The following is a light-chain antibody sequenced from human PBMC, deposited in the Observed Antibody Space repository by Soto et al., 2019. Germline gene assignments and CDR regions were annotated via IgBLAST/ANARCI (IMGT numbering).Light chain of an antibody. Sequence: QSVLTQPPSVSGAPGQRVSISCTGTNTNIGAGYDVNWYQLLPGTAPKLLIYANINRPSGVPDRVSGSKSGASAFLVITGLQAEDEADYYCQSYDSSLSAWKVFGGGTQLTVL. V-gene: IGLV1-40*01. J-gene: IGLJ3*02. CDR1: NTNIGAGYD. CDR2: ANI. CDR3: QSYDSSLSAWKV.